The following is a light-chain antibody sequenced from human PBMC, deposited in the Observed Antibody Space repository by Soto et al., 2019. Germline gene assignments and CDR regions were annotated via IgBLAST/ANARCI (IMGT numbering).Light chain of an antibody. CDR1: QSISSN. J-gene: IGKJ5*01. Sequence: EIVMTQSPATLSVSPGERVTLSCRASQSISSNLAWYQQKPGQAPSLLIYGTSTRANGIPARFSGSGSGTEFTLTISSLQSEDFAVYYCQQYNTWSSITFGQGTRLEIK. CDR3: QQYNTWSSIT. CDR2: GTS. V-gene: IGKV3-15*01.